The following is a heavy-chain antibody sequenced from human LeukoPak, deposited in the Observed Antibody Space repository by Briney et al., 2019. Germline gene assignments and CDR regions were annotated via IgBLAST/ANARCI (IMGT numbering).Heavy chain of an antibody. CDR2: ITSRSSYM. CDR3: TRDPIAAAASGGDN. V-gene: IGHV3-21*01. Sequence: GGSLRLSCAAPGFTFSDYSMNWVRQAPGKGLEWVSSITSRSSYMYYGDSVKGRFTISRDNAKNSLYLQMNSLRAEDTAVYYCTRDPIAAAASGGDNWGQGTLVTVSS. J-gene: IGHJ4*02. D-gene: IGHD6-13*01. CDR1: GFTFSDYS.